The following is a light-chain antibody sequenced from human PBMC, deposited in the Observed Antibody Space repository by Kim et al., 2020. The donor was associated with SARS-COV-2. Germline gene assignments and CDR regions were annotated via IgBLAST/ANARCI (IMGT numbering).Light chain of an antibody. Sequence: QSVLTQSPSASGAPGQRVTISCSGTISNIGRNYVFWYQQLPGTAPKLLINRSDQRPSGVPDRFSGSKSGTSASLAISGLRSEDEADYYCATWDDSLIVWVFGGGTQLTV. J-gene: IGLJ3*02. CDR3: ATWDDSLIVWV. V-gene: IGLV1-47*01. CDR2: RSD. CDR1: ISNIGRNY.